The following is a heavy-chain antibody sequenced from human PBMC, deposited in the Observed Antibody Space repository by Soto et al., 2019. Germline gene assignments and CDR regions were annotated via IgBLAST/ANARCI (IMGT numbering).Heavy chain of an antibody. CDR3: AKRSLRRLRFVETH. D-gene: IGHD3-3*01. V-gene: IGHV4-4*02. Sequence: QVQLQESGPGLVRPSGTLSLTCTVSGDSISNTNWWSWVRQPPGKGLEWIGEIYHSGSTNYNPSLKSRVSISVDKSKNQFSLKLTSVTAADTAVYFCAKRSLRRLRFVETHWGQGTLVTVSS. CDR1: GDSISNTNW. CDR2: IYHSGST. J-gene: IGHJ4*02.